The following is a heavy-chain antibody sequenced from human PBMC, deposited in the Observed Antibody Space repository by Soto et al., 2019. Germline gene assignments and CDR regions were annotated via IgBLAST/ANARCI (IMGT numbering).Heavy chain of an antibody. CDR3: ARGSANVGNPGPYFDQ. CDR1: GGSISSGNW. V-gene: IGHV4-4*02. J-gene: IGHJ4*02. D-gene: IGHD3-3*01. CDR2: IFHSGST. Sequence: QVRLQESGPGLVKPSGTLSLTCAVSGGSISSGNWWSWVRQPPGKGLEWIGEIFHSGSTNYNPSLKTRVIISLDKSKGQLSLRLSSVTAADTAVYYCARGSANVGNPGPYFDQWGQGTLVTVSS.